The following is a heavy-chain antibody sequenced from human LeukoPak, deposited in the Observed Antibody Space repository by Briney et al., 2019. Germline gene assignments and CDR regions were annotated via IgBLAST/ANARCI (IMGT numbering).Heavy chain of an antibody. CDR1: GYSISSGYY. D-gene: IGHD1-1*01. CDR3: ARRALEGFGY. CDR2: IYHSGST. J-gene: IGHJ4*02. V-gene: IGHV4-38-2*02. Sequence: SETLSLTRTVSGYSISSGYYWGWIRQPPGKGLEWIGSIYHSGSTYYNPSLKSRVTISVDTSKNQFSLKLSSVTAADTAVYYRARRALEGFGYWGQGTLVTVSS.